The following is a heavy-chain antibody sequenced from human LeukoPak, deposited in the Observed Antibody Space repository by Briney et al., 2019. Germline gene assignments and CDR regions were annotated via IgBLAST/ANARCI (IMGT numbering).Heavy chain of an antibody. J-gene: IGHJ4*02. CDR3: ARDSYNFGLDY. Sequence: SETLSLTCAVYGGSLSGYYWSWIRQPPGKGLEWIGEINHSGGTKYNPSLKSRVTMSMDTSKNQLSLKLVSVTAADTAVYYCARDSYNFGLDYWGQGTLVSVSS. D-gene: IGHD1-1*01. CDR1: GGSLSGYY. CDR2: INHSGGT. V-gene: IGHV4-34*01.